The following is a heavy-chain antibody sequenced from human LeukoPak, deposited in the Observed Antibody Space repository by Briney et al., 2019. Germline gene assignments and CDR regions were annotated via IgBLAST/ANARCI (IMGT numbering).Heavy chain of an antibody. Sequence: GGSLRLSCAASGFTFSSYGMHWVRQAPGKGLEWVAVIWYDGSNKYYADSVKGRFTISRDNSKNTLYLQMNSLRAEDTAVYFCAKRGVVIRVILIGFHKEAYYFDSWGQGALVTVSS. D-gene: IGHD3-9*01. CDR3: AKRGVVIRVILIGFHKEAYYFDS. CDR1: GFTFSSYG. V-gene: IGHV3-33*06. CDR2: IWYDGSNK. J-gene: IGHJ4*02.